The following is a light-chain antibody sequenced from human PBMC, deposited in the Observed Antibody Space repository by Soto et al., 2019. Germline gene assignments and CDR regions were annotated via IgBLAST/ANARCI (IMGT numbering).Light chain of an antibody. Sequence: EIVMSQSPATLSVSPGERATLSFRASQSVSSNLAWYQQKPGQAPRLLIYGASSRATGIPATFSGSGSGTEFTLSISSLQSEHLGVYYCQQDSSWPLTFGGGTKVDIK. CDR2: GAS. J-gene: IGKJ4*01. V-gene: IGKV3D-15*01. CDR1: QSVSSN. CDR3: QQDSSWPLT.